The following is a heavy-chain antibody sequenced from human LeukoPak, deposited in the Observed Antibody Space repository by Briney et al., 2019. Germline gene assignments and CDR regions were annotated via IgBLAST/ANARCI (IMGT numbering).Heavy chain of an antibody. CDR2: ISGNGGST. V-gene: IGHV3-23*01. CDR1: GFTVSSNY. J-gene: IGHJ4*02. CDR3: GKDVRDHYDTSGYYPYDY. D-gene: IGHD3-22*01. Sequence: GGSLRLSCAASGFTVSSNYMSWVRQAPGKGLEWVSGISGNGGSTFYADSVKGRFTISRDNSKNTLYLQMNSLRAEDTAVYYCGKDVRDHYDTSGYYPYDYWGQGTLVTVSS.